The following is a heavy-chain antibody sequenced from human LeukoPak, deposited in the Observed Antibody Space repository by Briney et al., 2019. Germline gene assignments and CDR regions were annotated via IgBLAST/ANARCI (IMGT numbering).Heavy chain of an antibody. Sequence: SETLSLTCSVSGGSISSSNYYWSWIRQPAGKGLEWIGRIYTSESTNYNPSLKSRVTISVDTSKNQFSLKLSSVTAADTAVYYCARAEGYFDWLGPYYYYYMDVWGKGTTVTISS. J-gene: IGHJ6*03. V-gene: IGHV4-61*02. D-gene: IGHD3-9*01. CDR3: ARAEGYFDWLGPYYYYYMDV. CDR2: IYTSEST. CDR1: GGSISSSNYY.